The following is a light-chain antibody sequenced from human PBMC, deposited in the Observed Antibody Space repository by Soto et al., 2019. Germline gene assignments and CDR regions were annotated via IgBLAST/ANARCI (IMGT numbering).Light chain of an antibody. Sequence: DIQMTQSPSTLSGSVGDRVTITCRASQTISSWLAWYQQKAGKAPKLLIYKASTLESGVSSRFSGSGSGTEFSLTISGLQPDDFAFYYCQQYSTYPYTFGQGTKLEIK. CDR2: KAS. V-gene: IGKV1-5*03. CDR1: QTISSW. CDR3: QQYSTYPYT. J-gene: IGKJ2*01.